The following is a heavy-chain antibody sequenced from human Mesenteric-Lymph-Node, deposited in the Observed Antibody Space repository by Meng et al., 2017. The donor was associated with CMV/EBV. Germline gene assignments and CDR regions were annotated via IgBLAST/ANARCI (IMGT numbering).Heavy chain of an antibody. J-gene: IGHJ4*02. D-gene: IGHD3-22*01. V-gene: IGHV3-7*01. CDR2: IKEDGSDK. Sequence: GESLKISCAASGFTFGSYWMTWVRQPPGKGLEWVANIKEDGSDKYHVDSVKGRFTISRDNAKNSMYLQMNNLRAEDTAVYYCARGMYDYDNSGYYPFDYWGQGTLVTVSS. CDR3: ARGMYDYDNSGYYPFDY. CDR1: GFTFGSYW.